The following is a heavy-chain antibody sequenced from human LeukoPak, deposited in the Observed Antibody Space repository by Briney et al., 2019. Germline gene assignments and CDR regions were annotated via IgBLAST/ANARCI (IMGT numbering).Heavy chain of an antibody. J-gene: IGHJ6*02. Sequence: PGRSLRLSCAASEFTFTTYTMNWVRQAPGKGLEWVALISYAGGNKYYAASVKGRFTISRDNSKSTLFLQMNSLRPEDTAVYYCARGGFGRVISDYHYFYGMDVWGQGTTVTVSS. V-gene: IGHV3-30*04. CDR3: ARGGFGRVISDYHYFYGMDV. CDR1: EFTFTTYT. CDR2: ISYAGGNK. D-gene: IGHD3-10*01.